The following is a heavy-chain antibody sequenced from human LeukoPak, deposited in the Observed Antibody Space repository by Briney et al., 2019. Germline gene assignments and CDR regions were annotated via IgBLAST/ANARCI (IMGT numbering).Heavy chain of an antibody. J-gene: IGHJ4*02. CDR1: GGSISSGSYY. V-gene: IGHV4-61*02. CDR3: ARGGLLWFGEFRTFVD. Sequence: SQTLSLTCTVSGGSISSGSYYWSWIRQPAGKGLEWIGRMYTSGSTNYNPSVKSRVTVSVDTSKNQFSLKLSSVTAADTAVYYCARGGLLWFGEFRTFVDWGQGTLVTVSS. CDR2: MYTSGST. D-gene: IGHD3-10*01.